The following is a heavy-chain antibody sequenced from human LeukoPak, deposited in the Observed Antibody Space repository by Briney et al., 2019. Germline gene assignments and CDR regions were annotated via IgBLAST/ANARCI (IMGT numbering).Heavy chain of an antibody. CDR3: ARPHTGFDS. Sequence: GGSLRLSCAASGFTFSSYWVHWVRQAPGKGLVWVSRINGDGSTTIYADSVKGRFTISRDNAKNTLYLQINSLRVEDTAVYYCARPHTGFDSWGQGTLVTVSS. V-gene: IGHV3-74*01. CDR2: INGDGSTT. CDR1: GFTFSSYW. J-gene: IGHJ4*02.